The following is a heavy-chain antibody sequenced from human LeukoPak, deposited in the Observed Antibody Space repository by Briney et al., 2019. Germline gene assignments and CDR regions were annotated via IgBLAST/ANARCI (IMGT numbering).Heavy chain of an antibody. CDR3: ARAPRGGYYYYYYYMDV. J-gene: IGHJ6*03. Sequence: GRSLRLSCAASGFTFDDYAMHWVRQAPGKGLEWVSGISWNSGSIGYADSVKGRFTISRDNAKNSLYLQMNSLRAEDTAVYYCARAPRGGYYYYYYYMDVWGKGTTVTVSS. V-gene: IGHV3-9*01. CDR2: ISWNSGSI. D-gene: IGHD1-26*01. CDR1: GFTFDDYA.